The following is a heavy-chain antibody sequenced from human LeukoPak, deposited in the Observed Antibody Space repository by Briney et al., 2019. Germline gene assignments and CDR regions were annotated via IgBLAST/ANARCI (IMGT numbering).Heavy chain of an antibody. J-gene: IGHJ4*02. CDR3: ARAGENYYDFYY. Sequence: ASVKVSCRASRYTFTGYYIHWVRQAPGQGLEWMGIFNPSGSSTTYAQKFQGRVTMTRDTSTSIVYMELSSLGSEDTAVYYCARAGENYYDFYYWGQGTLVTVSS. CDR2: FNPSGSST. CDR1: RYTFTGYY. D-gene: IGHD1-26*01. V-gene: IGHV1-46*01.